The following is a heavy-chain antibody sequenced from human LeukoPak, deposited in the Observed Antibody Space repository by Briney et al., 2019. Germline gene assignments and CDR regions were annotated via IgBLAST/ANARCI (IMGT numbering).Heavy chain of an antibody. D-gene: IGHD1-14*01. V-gene: IGHV4-34*01. CDR1: GGSFSGHY. Sequence: SETLSLTCGVSGGSFSGHYWTWLRQTPGKGLEWMGEINHGGVTNYNPSLKSRVSISIDTSTNEISLNMSSVTAADTGIYYCARGRNWQTFYHYYMDVWGKGATVAVS. CDR2: INHGGVT. J-gene: IGHJ6*03. CDR3: ARGRNWQTFYHYYMDV.